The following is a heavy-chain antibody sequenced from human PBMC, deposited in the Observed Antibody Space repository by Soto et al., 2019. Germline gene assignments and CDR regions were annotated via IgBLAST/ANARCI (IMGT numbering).Heavy chain of an antibody. CDR2: IYDSGST. CDR1: GGSLSSSSYY. Sequence: QLQLQESGPGLVKPSETLSLTCTVSGGSLSSSSYYWGWIRQPPGQGLEWIGSIYDSGSTYYNPSLKSRFTRSVDTSKNQFSLMLSSVTAADTAVYYCARHAVVVAATPVFYYYYYMDVRGKGTTVTVSS. D-gene: IGHD2-15*01. V-gene: IGHV4-39*01. J-gene: IGHJ6*03. CDR3: ARHAVVVAATPVFYYYYYMDV.